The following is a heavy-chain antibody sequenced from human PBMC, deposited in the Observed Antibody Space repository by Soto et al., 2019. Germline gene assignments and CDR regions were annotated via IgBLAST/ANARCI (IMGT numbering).Heavy chain of an antibody. Sequence: EVQLVESGGGLVQPGGSLRLSCAASGFTFSSYSMNWVRQAPGKGLEWVSYISSSSSTIYYADSVKGRFTISRDNAKNSLYLQMNSLRDEDTAVYYCARETDYDFWSCYSRPSYGMDVWGQGTTVTVSS. V-gene: IGHV3-48*02. D-gene: IGHD3-3*01. CDR3: ARETDYDFWSCYSRPSYGMDV. CDR2: ISSSSSTI. J-gene: IGHJ6*02. CDR1: GFTFSSYS.